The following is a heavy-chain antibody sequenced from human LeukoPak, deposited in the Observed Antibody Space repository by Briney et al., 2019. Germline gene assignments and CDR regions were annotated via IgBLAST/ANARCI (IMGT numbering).Heavy chain of an antibody. V-gene: IGHV1-69*04. D-gene: IGHD2-2*01. Sequence: GSSVKVFCKASGGTFSSYTISWVRQAPGQGLEWLGRIIPILGIETYAKTFQGRVTITADKSTSTAYLELSSLRSEDTAVYYCARDGGCSSTSCYHFDYWGQGTLVTVSS. J-gene: IGHJ4*02. CDR2: IIPILGIE. CDR1: GGTFSSYT. CDR3: ARDGGCSSTSCYHFDY.